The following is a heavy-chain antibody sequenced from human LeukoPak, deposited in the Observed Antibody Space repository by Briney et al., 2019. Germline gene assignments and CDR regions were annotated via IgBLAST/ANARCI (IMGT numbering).Heavy chain of an antibody. CDR1: GYTFTGYG. J-gene: IGHJ6*02. D-gene: IGHD6-6*01. CDR3: ARDGSSSRILPRRLGMDG. CDR2: ISAYNGNT. Sequence: ASLKVSCKASGYTFTGYGISWVRQAPGQGLEWMGWISAYNGNTNYAQKLQGRVTMTTDTSTSTAYMELRSLRSDDTAVYYCARDGSSSRILPRRLGMDGWGQGTTVTVSS. V-gene: IGHV1-18*01.